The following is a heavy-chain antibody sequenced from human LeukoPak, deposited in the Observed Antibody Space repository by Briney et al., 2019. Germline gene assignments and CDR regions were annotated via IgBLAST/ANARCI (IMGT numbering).Heavy chain of an antibody. V-gene: IGHV3-48*01. D-gene: IGHD3-3*01. Sequence: GGSLRLSCAASGFTFSSYSMNWVRQAPGKGLEWVSYISSSSSTIYYADSVKGRFTISRDNAKNSLYLQMNSLRAEDTAVYYCAKSTYYDFWSGYQYYMDVWGKGTTVTVSS. CDR3: AKSTYYDFWSGYQYYMDV. J-gene: IGHJ6*03. CDR1: GFTFSSYS. CDR2: ISSSSSTI.